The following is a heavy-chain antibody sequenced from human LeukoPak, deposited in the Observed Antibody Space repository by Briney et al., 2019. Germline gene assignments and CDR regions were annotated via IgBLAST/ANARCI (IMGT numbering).Heavy chain of an antibody. CDR1: GGSFSGYY. CDR3: ARAYSYGLIHDAFDI. V-gene: IGHV4-34*01. J-gene: IGHJ3*02. Sequence: PSETLSLTCAVYGGSFSGYYWSWIRQPPGKGLEWIGEINHSGTTTYNPSLKSRVTISLDTSKNQFSLKLTSMTAADTAVYYCARAYSYGLIHDAFDIWGQGTMVTVSS. CDR2: INHSGTT. D-gene: IGHD5-18*01.